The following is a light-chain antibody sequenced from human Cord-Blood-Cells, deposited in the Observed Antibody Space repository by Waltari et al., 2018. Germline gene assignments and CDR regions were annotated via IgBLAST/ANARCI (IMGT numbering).Light chain of an antibody. V-gene: IGLV2-8*01. CDR1: SSDVGGYNY. CDR2: EVS. Sequence: QSALTQPPSASGSPGQSVTISCTGTSSDVGGYNYVSWYQQHPGKAPQVRCYEVSKRPSGVPKRFSRSKAGHTASLTVSGLQAEDEADYYCSSYADSSNYVVGTGTKVTVL. J-gene: IGLJ1*01. CDR3: SSYADSSNYV.